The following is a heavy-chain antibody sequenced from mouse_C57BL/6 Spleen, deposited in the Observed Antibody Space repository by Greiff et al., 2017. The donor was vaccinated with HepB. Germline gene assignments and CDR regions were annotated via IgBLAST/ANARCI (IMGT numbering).Heavy chain of an antibody. D-gene: IGHD2-4*01. Sequence: EVKLVESEGGLVQPGSSMKLSCTASGFTFSDYYMAWVRQVPEKGLEWVANINYDGSSTYYLDSLKSRFIISRDNAKNILYLQMSSLKSEDTATYYCARDGDYDVGYAMDYWGQGTSVTVSS. CDR3: ARDGDYDVGYAMDY. CDR2: INYDGSST. J-gene: IGHJ4*01. CDR1: GFTFSDYY. V-gene: IGHV5-16*01.